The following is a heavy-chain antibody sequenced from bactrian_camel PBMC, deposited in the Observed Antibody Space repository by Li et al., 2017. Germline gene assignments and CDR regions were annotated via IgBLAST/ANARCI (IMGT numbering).Heavy chain of an antibody. CDR2: INSDSGST. V-gene: IGHV3S25*01. J-gene: IGHJ4*01. D-gene: IGHD5*01. CDR1: GFTFDRYW. Sequence: QLVESGGGLVQPGESLRLSCSASGFTFDRYWMAWFRQAPGKEREGVTVINSDSGSTSYVDSVKGRFTISQDNAKRTVYLQMNYLKPEDTGMYYCMAATRPKWGERCPILASKNAWGQGTQVTVS. CDR3: MAATRPKWGERCPILASKNA.